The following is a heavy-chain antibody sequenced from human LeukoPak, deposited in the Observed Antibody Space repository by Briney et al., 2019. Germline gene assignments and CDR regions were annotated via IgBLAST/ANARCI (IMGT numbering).Heavy chain of an antibody. J-gene: IGHJ4*02. CDR1: GFGVSVYY. Sequence: GGSLRLSCAVSGFGVSVYYMTWVRQAPGKGLEWVSAISGSGGSTYYADSVKGRFTISRDNSKNTLYLQMNSLRAEDTAVYYCAKEVAARLFDYWGQGTLVTVSS. CDR2: ISGSGGST. CDR3: AKEVAARLFDY. D-gene: IGHD6-6*01. V-gene: IGHV3-23*01.